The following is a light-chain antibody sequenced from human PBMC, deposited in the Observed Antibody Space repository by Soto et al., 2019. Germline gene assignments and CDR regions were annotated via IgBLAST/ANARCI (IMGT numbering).Light chain of an antibody. V-gene: IGKV3-20*01. CDR3: QQYCSSPTFT. J-gene: IGKJ4*01. CDR1: QSVSSSY. Sequence: EIVLTQSPGTLSLSPGERATLSCRASQSVSSSYLAWYQQKPGQAPRLLIYGASSRATGIPDRFSGSGSGADFPLTISRLEPEEFAVYYCQQYCSSPTFTFGGGTKVAIK. CDR2: GAS.